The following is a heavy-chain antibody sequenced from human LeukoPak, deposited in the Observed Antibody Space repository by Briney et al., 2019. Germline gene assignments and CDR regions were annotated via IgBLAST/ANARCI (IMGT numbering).Heavy chain of an antibody. CDR2: IIPILGIA. V-gene: IGHV1-69*02. Sequence: SVKVSCKASGGTFSSYTISWVRQAPGQGLEWMGRIIPILGIANYAQKFQGRVTITADKSTSTVYMGLSSLRSEDTAVYYCASVGCSSTSCHGEYYYYMDVWGKGTTVTVSS. D-gene: IGHD2-2*01. CDR1: GGTFSSYT. J-gene: IGHJ6*03. CDR3: ASVGCSSTSCHGEYYYYMDV.